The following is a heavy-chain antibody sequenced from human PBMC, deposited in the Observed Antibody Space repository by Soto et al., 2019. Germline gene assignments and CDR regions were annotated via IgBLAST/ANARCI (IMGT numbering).Heavy chain of an antibody. D-gene: IGHD3-3*01. Sequence: QVQLVESGGGLVKPGGSLRLSCVASGFTFSDYYMSWIRQAPGKGLEWVSYISSSSSYTNYADSVKGRFTISRDNAKNSLYLQMNSLRAEDTAVYYCARDRPRFLEWSVPGAYYYYGMDVWGQGTTVTVSS. CDR3: ARDRPRFLEWSVPGAYYYYGMDV. CDR2: ISSSSSYT. J-gene: IGHJ6*02. V-gene: IGHV3-11*06. CDR1: GFTFSDYY.